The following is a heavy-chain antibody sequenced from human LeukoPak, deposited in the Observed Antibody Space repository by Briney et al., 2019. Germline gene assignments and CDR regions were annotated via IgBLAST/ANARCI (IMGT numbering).Heavy chain of an antibody. CDR1: GGTFSSYA. CDR3: ARERGIVGATTKATYNWFDP. Sequence: GSSVKVSCKASGGTFSSYAISWVRQAPGQGLEWMGGIIPIFGTANYAQKFQGRVTITADESTSTAYMELSSLRSEDTAVYYCARERGIVGATTKATYNWFDPWGQGTLVTVSS. J-gene: IGHJ5*02. CDR2: IIPIFGTA. D-gene: IGHD1-26*01. V-gene: IGHV1-69*01.